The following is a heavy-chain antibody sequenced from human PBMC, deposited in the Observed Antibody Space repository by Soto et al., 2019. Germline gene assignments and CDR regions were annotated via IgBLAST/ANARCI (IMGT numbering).Heavy chain of an antibody. J-gene: IGHJ5*02. CDR2: INHSGST. CDR3: ARGQGAYSSQNWFDP. D-gene: IGHD6-19*01. Sequence: PSETLSLTCAVYGGSFSGYYWSWIRQPPGKGLEWIGEINHSGSTNYNPSLKSRVTISVDTSKNQFSLKLSSVTAAYTAVYYCARGQGAYSSQNWFDPWGQGTLVTVSS. CDR1: GGSFSGYY. V-gene: IGHV4-34*01.